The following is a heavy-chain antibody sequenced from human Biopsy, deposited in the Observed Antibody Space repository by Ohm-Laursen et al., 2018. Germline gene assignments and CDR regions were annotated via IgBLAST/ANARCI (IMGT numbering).Heavy chain of an antibody. D-gene: IGHD3-9*01. CDR3: ATKLTGYFHH. Sequence: SVKASCKAPGGTFSNYGVNWVRQAPGQGLEWLGGNIPILGTGNYAQKFQDRVTVAADTSTGTATMELRSLRSDDTAVYYCATKLTGYFHHWGQGTLVIVSS. V-gene: IGHV1-69*06. CDR2: NIPILGTG. CDR1: GGTFSNYG. J-gene: IGHJ1*01.